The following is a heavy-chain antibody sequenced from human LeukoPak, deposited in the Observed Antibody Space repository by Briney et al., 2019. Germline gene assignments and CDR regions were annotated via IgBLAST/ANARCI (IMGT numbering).Heavy chain of an antibody. V-gene: IGHV4-39*01. Sequence: QLQLQESGPELVKPSETLSLTCTVSGGSISSSSYYWGWIRQPPGKGLEWIGSVYYSGYTYFNPSLKSRVTISVDTSKNQFSLKLSSVTAADTAVYYCARQSVAASENYFDYWGQGTLVTVSS. CDR3: ARQSVAASENYFDY. D-gene: IGHD6-6*01. CDR1: GGSISSSSYY. CDR2: VYYSGYT. J-gene: IGHJ4*02.